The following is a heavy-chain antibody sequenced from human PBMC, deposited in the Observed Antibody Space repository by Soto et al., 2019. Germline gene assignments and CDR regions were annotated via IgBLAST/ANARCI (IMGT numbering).Heavy chain of an antibody. J-gene: IGHJ3*02. Sequence: QLQLQESGPGLVKPSETLSLTCTVSGGSISSSSYYWGWIRQPPGKGLEWIGSIYYSGSTYYNPSLKSRVTISVATSKNQFSLKLSSVTAADTAVYYCASRYCGGDCDMNDAFDIWGQGTMVTVSS. CDR3: ASRYCGGDCDMNDAFDI. V-gene: IGHV4-39*01. CDR1: GGSISSSSYY. D-gene: IGHD2-21*02. CDR2: IYYSGST.